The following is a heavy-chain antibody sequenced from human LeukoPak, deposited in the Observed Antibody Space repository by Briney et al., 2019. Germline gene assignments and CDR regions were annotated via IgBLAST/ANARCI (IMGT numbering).Heavy chain of an antibody. CDR3: AKGSSVVIPGYFDY. V-gene: IGHV3-21*04. CDR1: GFTFSSFS. J-gene: IGHJ4*02. D-gene: IGHD4-23*01. Sequence: GGSLRLSCAASGFTFSSFSMNWVRQAPGKGLEWVSSISSSSSYIYYADSVKGRFTISRDNAKNSLYLQMNSLRAEDMALYYCAKGSSVVIPGYFDYWGQGTLVTVSS. CDR2: ISSSSSYI.